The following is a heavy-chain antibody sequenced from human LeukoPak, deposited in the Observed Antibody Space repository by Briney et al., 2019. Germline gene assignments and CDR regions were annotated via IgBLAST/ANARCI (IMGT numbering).Heavy chain of an antibody. CDR2: ISAYNGNT. J-gene: IGHJ6*02. Sequence: GASVKVSCKASGYTFTSYGISWVRQAPGQGLEWMGWISAYNGNTNYAQKLQGRVTMTTDTSTSTAYMELRSLRSDDTAVYYCARGGGDILTLLHYYYYGMDVWGQGTTVTVSS. D-gene: IGHD3-9*01. CDR1: GYTFTSYG. V-gene: IGHV1-18*01. CDR3: ARGGGDILTLLHYYYYGMDV.